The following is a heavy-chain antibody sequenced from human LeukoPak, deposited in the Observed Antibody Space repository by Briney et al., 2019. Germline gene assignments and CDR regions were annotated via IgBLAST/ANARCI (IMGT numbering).Heavy chain of an antibody. D-gene: IGHD1-26*01. CDR2: IRSKAYGGTT. CDR3: TRDLFGGSYCFDY. J-gene: IGHJ4*02. V-gene: IGHV3-49*04. Sequence: GGSLRLSGTASGFTFGDYAMSWVRQAPGKGLEWVGFIRSKAYGGTTEYAASVKGRFTISRDDSKSIAYLQMNSLKTEDTAVYYCTRDLFGGSYCFDYWGQGTLVTVSS. CDR1: GFTFGDYA.